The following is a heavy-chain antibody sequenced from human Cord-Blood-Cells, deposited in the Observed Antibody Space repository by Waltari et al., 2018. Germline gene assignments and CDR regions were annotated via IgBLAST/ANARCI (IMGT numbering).Heavy chain of an antibody. Sequence: QVQLVESGGGVVQPGRSLKLSCAASGFTFSSYAMHWVRQAPGKGLELVEVISYDGIDKFYADSVNVRFTISRDNSKNTLYLQMNSLRAEDTAVYYCARGPIAAAGTWGQGTLVTVSS. CDR2: ISYDGIDK. J-gene: IGHJ4*02. V-gene: IGHV3-30-3*01. D-gene: IGHD6-13*01. CDR3: ARGPIAAAGT. CDR1: GFTFSSYA.